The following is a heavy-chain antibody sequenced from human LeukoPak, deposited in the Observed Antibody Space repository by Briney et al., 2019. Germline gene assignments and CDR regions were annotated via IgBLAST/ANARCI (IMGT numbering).Heavy chain of an antibody. CDR3: VRDGGWYKRGLDYYYYYMDV. CDR2: IQWYSGST. V-gene: IGHV3-20*04. D-gene: IGHD6-19*01. CDR1: GFTFEDYG. J-gene: IGHJ6*03. Sequence: GGSLRLFCVASGFTFEDYGISGVRQAPGRGRECVSRIQWYSGSTRYVDSVKGRFTISRDNAKNSLYLQMNSLRPEDTAFYYCVRDGGWYKRGLDYYYYYMDVWGKGTTVTVSS.